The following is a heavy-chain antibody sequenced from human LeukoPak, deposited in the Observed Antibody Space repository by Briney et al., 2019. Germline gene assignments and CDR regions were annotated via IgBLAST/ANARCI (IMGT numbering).Heavy chain of an antibody. J-gene: IGHJ4*02. V-gene: IGHV3-23*01. D-gene: IGHD3-16*01. CDR1: GFTFSSYA. CDR2: ISGSGGST. CDR3: AKGGDYVWGSPLGY. Sequence: GGSLRLSCAASGFTFSSYAMSWVRQAPGKGLEWVSAISGSGGSTYYADSVKGRFTISRDNSKNTLYPQMNSLRAEDTAVYYCAKGGDYVWGSPLGYWGQGTLVTVSS.